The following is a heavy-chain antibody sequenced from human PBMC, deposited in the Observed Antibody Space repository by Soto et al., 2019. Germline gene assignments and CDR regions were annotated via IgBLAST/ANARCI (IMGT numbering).Heavy chain of an antibody. CDR3: ARGSIAARLGFGWFDP. CDR2: ITGSGGSA. CDR1: GFTFNTYA. J-gene: IGHJ5*02. Sequence: GGSLRLSCGASGFTFNTYAMSWVRPAPGKGLEWVSAITGSGGSAYYVDSVKGRFTISRDNSKSTLYLQMNNLRAEDTALYYCARGSIAARLGFGWFDPWGQGTLVTVSS. V-gene: IGHV3-23*01. D-gene: IGHD6-6*01.